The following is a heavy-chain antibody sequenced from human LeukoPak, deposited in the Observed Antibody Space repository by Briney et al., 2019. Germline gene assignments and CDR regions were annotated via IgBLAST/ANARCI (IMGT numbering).Heavy chain of an antibody. CDR2: INPSGGST. Sequence: ASVKVSCKASGYTFTSYYMHWVRQAPGQGLEWMGIINPSGGSTSYAQKFQGRVTMTTDTSTSTAYMELRSLRSDDTAVYYCARGWLQLEYFQHWGQGTLVTVSS. CDR1: GYTFTSYY. V-gene: IGHV1-46*01. J-gene: IGHJ1*01. D-gene: IGHD5-24*01. CDR3: ARGWLQLEYFQH.